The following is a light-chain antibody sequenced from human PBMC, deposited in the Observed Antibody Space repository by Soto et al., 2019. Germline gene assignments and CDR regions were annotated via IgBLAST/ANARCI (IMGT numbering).Light chain of an antibody. CDR2: EAS. V-gene: IGKV3-11*01. J-gene: IGKJ1*01. CDR1: QSVSSH. Sequence: EIVLTQSPGTLSLSPGERATLSCRASQSVSSHLAWYQQKPGQAPRLLIYEASNRATGIPARFSGSGSGTDFTLTIISLEPEDFAVYHCVQRTTWPWTCGQGSKVEIK. CDR3: VQRTTWPWT.